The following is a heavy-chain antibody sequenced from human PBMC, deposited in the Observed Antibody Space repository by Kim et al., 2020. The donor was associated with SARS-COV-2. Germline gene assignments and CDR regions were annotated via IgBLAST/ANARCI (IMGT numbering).Heavy chain of an antibody. CDR3: AKVSDSSGYYPFDY. Sequence: GGSLRLSCAASGFTFSSYDMNWVRQAPGKGLEWVSVINSGGSSTYYADSVKGRFTISRENSKNTLYLQMNSMRAEDTAVYYCAKVSDSSGYYPFDYWGQGTLVTVSS. D-gene: IGHD3-22*01. CDR1: GFTFSSYD. CDR2: INSGGSST. J-gene: IGHJ4*02. V-gene: IGHV3-23*03.